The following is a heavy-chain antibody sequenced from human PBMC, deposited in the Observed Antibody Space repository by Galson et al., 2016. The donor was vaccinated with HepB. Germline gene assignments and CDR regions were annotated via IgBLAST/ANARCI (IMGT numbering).Heavy chain of an antibody. Sequence: SETLSLTCTVSDGSINNHYWTWIRQAPGKGLEWIGYVYYSGSTNYNPSLKSRVTISIDKSKNQFSLKLRSVTAADSAVYYCARAGSGLEPNFYGLDVWGKGTSVTVSS. CDR1: DGSINNHY. J-gene: IGHJ6*04. V-gene: IGHV4-59*11. CDR2: VYYSGST. D-gene: IGHD1-1*01. CDR3: ARAGSGLEPNFYGLDV.